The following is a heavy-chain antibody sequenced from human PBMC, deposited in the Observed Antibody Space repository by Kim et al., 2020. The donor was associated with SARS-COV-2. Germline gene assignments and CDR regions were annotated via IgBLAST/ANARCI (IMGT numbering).Heavy chain of an antibody. CDR3: ARQNPTSYSSSWYWFDP. Sequence: SETLSLTCSVSGGSISSTSYYWGWIRQPPGKGLEWIGSIYYSGRRYYNLSRKSRVTISVDTSKNQFSLKLSSVTAADTAVYYCARQNPTSYSSSWYWFDPWGQGTLVTVSS. CDR2: IYYSGRR. D-gene: IGHD6-13*01. V-gene: IGHV4-39*01. CDR1: GGSISSTSYY. J-gene: IGHJ5*02.